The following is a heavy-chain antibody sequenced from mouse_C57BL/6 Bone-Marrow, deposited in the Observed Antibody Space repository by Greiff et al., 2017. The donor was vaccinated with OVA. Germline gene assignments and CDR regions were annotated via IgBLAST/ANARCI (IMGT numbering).Heavy chain of an antibody. V-gene: IGHV5-6*01. CDR3: ARHGVYYGSSYGY. J-gene: IGHJ2*01. Sequence: EVHLVESGGDLVKPGGSLKLSCAASGFTFSSYGMSWVRQTPDKRLEWVATISSGGSYTYYPDSVKGRFTISRDNAKNTLYLQMSSLKSEDIAMYYCARHGVYYGSSYGYWGQGTTLTVSS. D-gene: IGHD1-1*01. CDR1: GFTFSSYG. CDR2: ISSGGSYT.